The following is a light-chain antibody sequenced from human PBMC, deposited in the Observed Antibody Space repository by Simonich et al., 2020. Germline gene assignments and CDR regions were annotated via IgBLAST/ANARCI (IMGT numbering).Light chain of an antibody. V-gene: IGLV3-1*01. Sequence: SYELTQPPSVSVSPGQTASITCSGDKLGDKYACWYQQKPGPSPVLVIYQESKRPSGIPGRFSGSNSGNTATLTISGTQAMDEADYYCQAWDSSTAVFGGGTKLTVL. CDR1: KLGDKY. CDR3: QAWDSSTAV. CDR2: QES. J-gene: IGLJ3*02.